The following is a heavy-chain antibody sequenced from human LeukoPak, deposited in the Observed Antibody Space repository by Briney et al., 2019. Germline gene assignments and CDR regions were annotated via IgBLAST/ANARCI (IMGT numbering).Heavy chain of an antibody. D-gene: IGHD6-19*01. J-gene: IGHJ4*02. CDR3: ATTARAGAH. V-gene: IGHV3-11*01. Sequence: GGSLRLSCAASGFTFSDFYMSWIRQAPGKGLEWISYISQSGSDINYADSVRGRFTVSRDNAKNSLYLQMNSLRAEDTAAYYCATTARAGAHWGQGTLVTVSS. CDR1: GFTFSDFY. CDR2: ISQSGSDI.